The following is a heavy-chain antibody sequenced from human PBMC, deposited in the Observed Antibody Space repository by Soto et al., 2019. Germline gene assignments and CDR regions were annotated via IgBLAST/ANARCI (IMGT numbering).Heavy chain of an antibody. Sequence: QVQLVESGGGVVQPGRSLRLSCAASGFTFSTYAMHWVRQAPGKGLEWVAVISYDGSNKYYADSVKGRFTISRDNSKNTLYLQMNSLRPEDTAVYYCAKGGDMLTGYECWYFDLWGRGTLVTVSS. CDR3: AKGGDMLTGYECWYFDL. CDR1: GFTFSTYA. V-gene: IGHV3-30*18. D-gene: IGHD3-9*01. CDR2: ISYDGSNK. J-gene: IGHJ2*01.